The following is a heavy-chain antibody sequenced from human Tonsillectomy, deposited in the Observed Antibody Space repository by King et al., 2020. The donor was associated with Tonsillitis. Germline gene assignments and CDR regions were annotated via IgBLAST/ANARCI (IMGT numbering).Heavy chain of an antibody. CDR3: NKGLGTPLDY. V-gene: IGHV3-33*05. Sequence: VQLVESGGGVVQPGRSLRLSCAASGFTFSSYGMHWVRQAPGKGLEWVAVISYDGSNKYYADSVKGRFTISRDNSKNTLYLQMNSLRAEDTAVYYCNKGLGTPLDYWGQGTLVTVSS. CDR1: GFTFSSYG. CDR2: ISYDGSNK. J-gene: IGHJ4*02. D-gene: IGHD7-27*01.